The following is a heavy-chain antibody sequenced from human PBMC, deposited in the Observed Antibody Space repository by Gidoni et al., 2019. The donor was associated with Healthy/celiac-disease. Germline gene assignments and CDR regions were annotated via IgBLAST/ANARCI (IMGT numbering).Heavy chain of an antibody. CDR1: GFTFSSYS. D-gene: IGHD3-22*01. J-gene: IGHJ4*02. V-gene: IGHV3-21*01. Sequence: EVQLVESGGGLVKPGGSLRLSCAASGFTFSSYSRNWVRQAPGKGLEWVSSISSSSSYIYYADSVKGRFTISRDNAKNSLYLQMNSLRAEDTAVYYCARDYYDSSGYYSDWGQGTLVTVSS. CDR2: ISSSSSYI. CDR3: ARDYYDSSGYYSD.